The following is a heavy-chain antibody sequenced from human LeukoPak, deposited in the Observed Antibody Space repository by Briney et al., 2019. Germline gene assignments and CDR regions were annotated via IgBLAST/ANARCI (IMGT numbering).Heavy chain of an antibody. CDR3: ARDLSSGTIDY. J-gene: IGHJ4*02. CDR1: GGTFSSYA. V-gene: IGHV1-69*05. Sequence: ASVKVSCKASGGTFSSYAISWVRQAPGQGLEWMGGIIPIFGTANYAQKLQGRVTMTTDTSTSTAYMELRSLRSDDTAVYYCARDLSSGTIDYWGQGTLVTVSS. D-gene: IGHD1-7*01. CDR2: IIPIFGTA.